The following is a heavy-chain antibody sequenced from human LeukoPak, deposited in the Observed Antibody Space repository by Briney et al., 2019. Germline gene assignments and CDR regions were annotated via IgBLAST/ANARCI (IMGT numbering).Heavy chain of an antibody. V-gene: IGHV4-34*01. CDR1: GGSFSGYY. D-gene: IGHD5-18*01. CDR2: INHSGST. CDR3: ARGGIQLWFSPFDY. J-gene: IGHJ4*02. Sequence: PSETLSLTCGVYGGSFSGYYWTWIRQPPGKGLEWIGEINHSGSTNYNPSLKSRITISVDTSKNQFSLKLTSVTAADTAVYYCARGGIQLWFSPFDYWGQGTLVTVSS.